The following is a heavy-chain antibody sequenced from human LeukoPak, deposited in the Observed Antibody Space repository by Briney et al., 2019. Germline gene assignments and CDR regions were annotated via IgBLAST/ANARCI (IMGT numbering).Heavy chain of an antibody. CDR3: VSGVVAGTNY. CDR1: GFTFSSDW. D-gene: IGHD6-19*01. J-gene: IGHJ4*02. Sequence: GGSLRLSCAVSGFTFSSDWMQWVRHAPGKGLVWVSGINSDGSSTNYANSVKGRFTISRDSAKNTLYLQMNSLRVEDTAVYYCVSGVVAGTNYWGQGTLVTVSS. V-gene: IGHV3-74*01. CDR2: INSDGSST.